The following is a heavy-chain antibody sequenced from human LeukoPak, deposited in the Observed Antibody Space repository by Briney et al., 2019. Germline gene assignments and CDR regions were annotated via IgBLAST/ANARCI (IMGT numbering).Heavy chain of an antibody. CDR3: ARGPLLWFGELKFDY. Sequence: SETLSLTCTVSGGSISSGSYYWSWIRQPAGKGLEWIGRIYTSGSTNYNPSLKSRVTISVDTSKNQFSLKLSSVTAADTAVYYCARGPLLWFGELKFDYWGQGTLVTVSS. V-gene: IGHV4-61*02. CDR1: GGSISSGSYY. D-gene: IGHD3-10*01. J-gene: IGHJ4*02. CDR2: IYTSGST.